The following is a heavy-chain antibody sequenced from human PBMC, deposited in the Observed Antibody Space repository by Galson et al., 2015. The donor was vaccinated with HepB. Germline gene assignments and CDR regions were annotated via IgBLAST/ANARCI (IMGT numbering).Heavy chain of an antibody. D-gene: IGHD6-13*01. V-gene: IGHV3-21*01. CDR1: GFSLSRYS. Sequence: SLRLSCAASGFSLSRYSINWVRQAPGKGPEWVSFISSRSSYRYFADSVKGRFTISRDNVKNSLYLQMNSPRAEDTAVYYCGRTGKSDTSWYGIDYFYHLDVWGKVTTVSVSS. CDR2: ISSRSSYR. J-gene: IGHJ6*03. CDR3: GRTGKSDTSWYGIDYFYHLDV.